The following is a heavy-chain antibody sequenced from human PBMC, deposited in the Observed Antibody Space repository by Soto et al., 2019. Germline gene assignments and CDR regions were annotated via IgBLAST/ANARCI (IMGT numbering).Heavy chain of an antibody. J-gene: IGHJ6*02. CDR3: ARDGGGYSTSFAMDV. Sequence: QVQLQQSGPGLVKPSQTLSLTCAISGDSVSSNSGAWSWIRQSPSRGLEWLGRTFYRSKWYSDYAVSLRGRITINSDTSKTQFSLQLSSVTPEDTAIYFCARDGGGYSTSFAMDVWGQGTPVTVSS. D-gene: IGHD6-6*01. CDR1: GDSVSSNSGA. CDR2: TFYRSKWYS. V-gene: IGHV6-1*01.